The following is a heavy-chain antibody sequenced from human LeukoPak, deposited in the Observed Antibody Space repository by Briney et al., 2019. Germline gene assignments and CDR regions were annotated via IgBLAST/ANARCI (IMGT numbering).Heavy chain of an antibody. CDR3: ARAPVTSCRGAFCYPFDY. CDR1: GFTFSSYW. D-gene: IGHD2-15*01. J-gene: IGHJ4*02. CDR2: INSDGSST. Sequence: GGSLRLSRAASGFTFSSYWMHWVRQAPGKGLVWVSRINSDGSSTRYADSVKGRFSISRDNAKNTLYLQMNSLRAEDAAVYYCARAPVTSCRGAFCYPFDYWGPGILVTVSS. V-gene: IGHV3-74*01.